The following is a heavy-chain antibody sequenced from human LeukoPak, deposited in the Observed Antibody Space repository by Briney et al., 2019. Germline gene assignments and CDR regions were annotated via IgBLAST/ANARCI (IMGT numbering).Heavy chain of an antibody. CDR1: GGSISSGGYS. V-gene: IGHV4-30-2*01. CDR3: ARSPDYYDSDYFDY. Sequence: PSETLSLTCAVSGGSISSGGYSWSWIRQPPGKGLEWIGYIYHSGSTYYNPSLKSRVTISVDRSKSQFSLKLSSVTAADTAVYYCARSPDYYDSDYFDYWGQGTLVTVSS. CDR2: IYHSGST. D-gene: IGHD3-22*01. J-gene: IGHJ4*02.